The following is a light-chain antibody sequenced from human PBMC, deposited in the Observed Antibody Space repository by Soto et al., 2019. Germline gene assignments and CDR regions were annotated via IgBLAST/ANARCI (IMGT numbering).Light chain of an antibody. J-gene: IGKJ1*01. Sequence: EIVLTQSPGPLSLSPGERATLSCRASQSVSSSYLAWYQQKPGQSPRLLIYGASSRATGIPDRFSGSGSQTDFTLTISSLEPEDFAVYYCQQYGSSLTLTFGQGTKVEIK. CDR2: GAS. CDR1: QSVSSSY. CDR3: QQYGSSLTLT. V-gene: IGKV3-20*01.